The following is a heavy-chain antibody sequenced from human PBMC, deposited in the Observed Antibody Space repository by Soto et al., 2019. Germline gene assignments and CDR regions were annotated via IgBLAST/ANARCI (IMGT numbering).Heavy chain of an antibody. CDR1: GGSIDSYY. Sequence: SETLSLTCTVSGGSIDSYYWTWIRQPPGKGLEWIGYVYYTGTTTYSPSLKSRVTISVDTSMNQISLKLSSVTAADTAVYYCERQSYNWNERHAFGIWGQGTMVTVSS. J-gene: IGHJ3*02. D-gene: IGHD1-1*01. CDR3: ERQSYNWNERHAFGI. CDR2: VYYTGTT. V-gene: IGHV4-59*08.